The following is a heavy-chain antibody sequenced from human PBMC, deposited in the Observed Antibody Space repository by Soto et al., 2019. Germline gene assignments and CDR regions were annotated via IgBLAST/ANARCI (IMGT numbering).Heavy chain of an antibody. CDR1: GYTFSDYH. CDR2: INPNSGGT. Sequence: ASVKVSGKASGYTFSDYHMIWVRQAPGQGLEWMGWINPNSGGTNYAQKFQGRVTLTRDTSISTAYMELNRLRSDDTAVYYCAKGLIAADGRLCWGQGTLVTVSS. CDR3: AKGLIAADGRLC. V-gene: IGHV1-2*02. D-gene: IGHD6-25*01. J-gene: IGHJ4*02.